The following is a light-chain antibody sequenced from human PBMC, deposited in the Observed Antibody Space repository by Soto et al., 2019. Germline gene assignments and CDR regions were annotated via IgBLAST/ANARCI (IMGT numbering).Light chain of an antibody. J-gene: IGLJ2*01. CDR3: CSYAGSYTML. CDR1: SRDVGGYNY. Sequence: QSVLTQPASVSGSPGQSITISCTGTSRDVGGYNYVSWHQQHPGKAPKVIITEVSNRPSGVSNRFSGSKSGNTASLTISGLQAEDEADYYCCSYAGSYTMLFGGGTKLTVL. V-gene: IGLV2-14*01. CDR2: EVS.